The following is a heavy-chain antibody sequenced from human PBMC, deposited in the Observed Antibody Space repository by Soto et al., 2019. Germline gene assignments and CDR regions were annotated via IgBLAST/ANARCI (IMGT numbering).Heavy chain of an antibody. CDR2: IWYDGSNK. CDR1: GFTFSSYG. J-gene: IGHJ6*02. CDR3: ARDRAGTTRWRRKYGMDV. V-gene: IGHV3-33*01. Sequence: QVQLVESGGGVVQPGRSLRLSCAASGFTFSSYGMHWVRQAPGKGLEWVAVIWYDGSNKYYADSVKGRFTISRDNSKNTLYLQKNSLRAEDTAVYDWARDRAGTTRWRRKYGMDVWGQGTTVTVSS. D-gene: IGHD1-7*01.